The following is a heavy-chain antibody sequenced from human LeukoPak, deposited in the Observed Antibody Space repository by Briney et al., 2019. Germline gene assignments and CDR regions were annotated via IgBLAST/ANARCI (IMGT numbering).Heavy chain of an antibody. J-gene: IGHJ4*02. CDR1: GFIFSSYW. D-gene: IGHD6-13*01. CDR2: MKYDGSEK. CDR3: ARDIEAAGLFLDY. Sequence: GGSLRLSCAASGFIFSSYWMTWVRQAPGKGLEWVANMKYDGSEKYHVDSVKGRFTISRDNAKNSLYLQMNSLRAEDTAVYYCARDIEAAGLFLDYWGQGTLVTVSS. V-gene: IGHV3-7*01.